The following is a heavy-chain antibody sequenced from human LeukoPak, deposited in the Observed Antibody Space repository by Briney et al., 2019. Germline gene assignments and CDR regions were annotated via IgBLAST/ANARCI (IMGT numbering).Heavy chain of an antibody. CDR2: IIPIFGTA. CDR1: GYTFTGYY. J-gene: IGHJ4*02. CDR3: ARAGLYAYCGGDCRLDY. D-gene: IGHD2-21*02. V-gene: IGHV1-69*06. Sequence: ASVKVSCKASGYTFTGYYMHWVRQAPGQGLEWMGGIIPIFGTANYAQKFQGRVTITADKSTSTAYMELSSLRSEDTAVYYCARAGLYAYCGGDCRLDYWGQGTLVTVSS.